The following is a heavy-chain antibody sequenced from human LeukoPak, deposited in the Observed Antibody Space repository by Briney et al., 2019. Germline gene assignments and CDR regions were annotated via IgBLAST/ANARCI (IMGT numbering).Heavy chain of an antibody. V-gene: IGHV4-39*01. D-gene: IGHD3-10*01. Sequence: PSETLSLTRTVSGGSISSSSYYWGWIRQPPGKGLEWIGSIYYSGSTYYNPSLKSRVTISVDTSKNQFSLKLSSVTAADTAVYYCASLWFGELSYYFDYWGQGTLVTVSS. J-gene: IGHJ4*02. CDR1: GGSISSSSYY. CDR3: ASLWFGELSYYFDY. CDR2: IYYSGST.